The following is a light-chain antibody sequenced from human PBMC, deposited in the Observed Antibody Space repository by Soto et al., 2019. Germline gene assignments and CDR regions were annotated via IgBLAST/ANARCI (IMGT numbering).Light chain of an antibody. CDR1: SSDVGGYNY. Sequence: QSALTQPASVSGSPGQSITISCTGTSSDVGGYNYVSWYQQHPGKAPKLMIYEVSNRPSGVSNCFSGFKSGNTASLTISVLQDEDEADYYCSSYTSSSTYVFGTGTKLTVL. CDR2: EVS. J-gene: IGLJ1*01. CDR3: SSYTSSSTYV. V-gene: IGLV2-14*01.